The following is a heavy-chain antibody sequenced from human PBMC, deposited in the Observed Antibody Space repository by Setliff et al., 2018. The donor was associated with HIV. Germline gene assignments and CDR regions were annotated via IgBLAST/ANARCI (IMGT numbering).Heavy chain of an antibody. D-gene: IGHD3-22*01. CDR1: GGTFRSHE. CDR3: ARIPNHSSGFDY. Sequence: VASVKVSCKASGGTFRSHEISWVRQAPGQGLEWMGGIVPILNTGNYAPKIQGRVTITADESTTTAYMELRSLRSEDTAVYYCARIPNHSSGFDYWGQGTPVTVSS. V-gene: IGHV1-69*13. CDR2: IVPILNTG. J-gene: IGHJ4*02.